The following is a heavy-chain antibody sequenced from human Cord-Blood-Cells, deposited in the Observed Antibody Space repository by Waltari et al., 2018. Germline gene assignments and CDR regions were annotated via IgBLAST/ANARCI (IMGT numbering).Heavy chain of an antibody. J-gene: IGHJ4*02. CDR2: IKSKTDGGTT. Sequence: EVQLVESGGGLVKPGGSLRLSCAASGFTFSNAWMSWVRQAPGKGLEWVGRIKSKTDGGTTDYAAPVKGRFTISRDDSKNTLYLQRNSLKTEDTAVYYCTTDLGSGWYAPGYWGQGTLVTVSS. D-gene: IGHD6-19*01. CDR1: GFTFSNAW. V-gene: IGHV3-15*01. CDR3: TTDLGSGWYAPGY.